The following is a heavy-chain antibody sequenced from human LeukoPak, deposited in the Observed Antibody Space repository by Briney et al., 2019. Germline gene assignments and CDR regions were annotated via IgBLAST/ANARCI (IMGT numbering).Heavy chain of an antibody. J-gene: IGHJ4*02. V-gene: IGHV3-74*01. CDR3: ARSGYSYGYDY. D-gene: IGHD5-18*01. CDR2: INTDGSST. CDR1: GFTFRTYW. Sequence: GGSLRLSCAASGFTFRTYWMHWVRQAPGKGLVWVSHINTDGSSTTYADSVKGRFTISRDNAKNTLYLQMNSLRAEDTAVYYCARSGYSYGYDYWGQGTLVTVSS.